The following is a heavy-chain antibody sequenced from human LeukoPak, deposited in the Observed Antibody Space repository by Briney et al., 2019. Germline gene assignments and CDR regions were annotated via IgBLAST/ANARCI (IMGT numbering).Heavy chain of an antibody. D-gene: IGHD3-22*01. CDR2: IYDSGST. CDR3: ARGHYDSTPDH. V-gene: IGHV4-30-2*01. Sequence: SETLSLTCAVSGGSLSSGGYSWSWLRQPPGRGLEWIGYIYDSGSTNYKPALKSRVTISVDRSKNQFSLKLSSVTAADTAVYYCARGHYDSTPDHWGQGTLVTVSS. J-gene: IGHJ4*02. CDR1: GGSLSSGGYS.